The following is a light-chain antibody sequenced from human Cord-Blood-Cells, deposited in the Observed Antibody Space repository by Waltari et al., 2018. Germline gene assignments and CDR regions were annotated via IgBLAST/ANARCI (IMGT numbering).Light chain of an antibody. CDR3: CSYAGSSSYV. Sequence: QSALTQPASVSGSPGPSLTLSCTGTSSDVGSYHLLSWYQQHPCKAPKLMIYEGSKRPSGVSNRFSGSKSGNTASLTISGLQAEDEADYYCCSYAGSSSYVFGTGTKVTVL. J-gene: IGLJ1*01. CDR1: SSDVGSYHL. V-gene: IGLV2-23*01. CDR2: EGS.